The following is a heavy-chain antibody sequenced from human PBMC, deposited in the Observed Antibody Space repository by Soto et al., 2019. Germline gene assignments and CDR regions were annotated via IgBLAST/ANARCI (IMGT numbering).Heavy chain of an antibody. CDR1: GFTFSSYT. D-gene: IGHD2-15*01. J-gene: IGHJ4*02. V-gene: IGHV3-21*01. CDR2: ISYNSGHI. Sequence: PGGSLRLSCVVSGFTFSSYTMNWVRQAPGKGLEWVSSISYNSGHIYYADSVKGRFTISRDNSKHTLFLQMNSLRAEDTAVYYCAKGPRGCSGGTCYFDYWGQGTLVTVSS. CDR3: AKGPRGCSGGTCYFDY.